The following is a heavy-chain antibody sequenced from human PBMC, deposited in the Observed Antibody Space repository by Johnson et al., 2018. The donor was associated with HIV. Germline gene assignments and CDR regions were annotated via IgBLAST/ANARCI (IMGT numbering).Heavy chain of an antibody. V-gene: IGHV3-30*14. D-gene: IGHD2-15*01. CDR2: ISYDGSNK. CDR3: ARECSGGSCYPLDHDAFDS. Sequence: QVQLVESGGGVVQPGRSLRLSCAASGFTFSSYAIHWVRQAPGTGLEWVSAISYDGSNKYYADSVKGRFTISRDNSKNTLYLQMNSLRAEDTAVYYCARECSGGSCYPLDHDAFDSWGQGTMVTVSS. J-gene: IGHJ3*02. CDR1: GFTFSSYA.